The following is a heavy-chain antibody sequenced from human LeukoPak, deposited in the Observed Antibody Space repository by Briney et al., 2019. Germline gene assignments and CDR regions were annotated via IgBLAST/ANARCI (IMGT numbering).Heavy chain of an antibody. D-gene: IGHD3-10*01. V-gene: IGHV3-7*01. CDR1: GFTFSSYW. CDR3: ARMGVSDAFDI. CDR2: IKQDGSER. Sequence: GGSLRLSCAASGFTFSSYWMSWVRQAPGKGLEWVANIKQDGSERYYVDSVKGRFTISRDNAKNSLYLQMNSLRAEDTAVYYCARMGVSDAFDIWGQGTMVTVSS. J-gene: IGHJ3*02.